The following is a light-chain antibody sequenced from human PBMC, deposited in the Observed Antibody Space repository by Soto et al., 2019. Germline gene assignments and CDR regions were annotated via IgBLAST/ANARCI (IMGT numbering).Light chain of an antibody. V-gene: IGKV3-11*01. CDR3: QRET. CDR2: DAS. J-gene: IGKJ1*01. Sequence: EIVLTQSPATLSLSPGDRATLSCWASQSVSNSLAWYQQKPGQAPRLLIHDASERAAGIPARFSGSGSGTDFTLTISSLEPEDFAVYFCQRETFGQGTKVDIK. CDR1: QSVSNS.